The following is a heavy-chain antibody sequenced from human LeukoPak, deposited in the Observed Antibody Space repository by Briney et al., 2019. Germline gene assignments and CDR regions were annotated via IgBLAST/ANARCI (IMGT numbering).Heavy chain of an antibody. CDR2: ISAYNGNT. Sequence: ASVKVSCKASGYTFTSYGISWVRQAPGQGLEWMGWISAYNGNTNYAQKLQGRVTMTTDTSTSTAYMELRSLRSDDTAVYYCARDAEYYYDSGPNWFDPWGQGTLVTVSS. CDR3: ARDAEYYYDSGPNWFDP. J-gene: IGHJ5*02. V-gene: IGHV1-18*01. D-gene: IGHD3-22*01. CDR1: GYTFTSYG.